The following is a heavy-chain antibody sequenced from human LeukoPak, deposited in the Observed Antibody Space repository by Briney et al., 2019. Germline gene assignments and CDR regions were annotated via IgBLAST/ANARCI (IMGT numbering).Heavy chain of an antibody. Sequence: GGSLRLSCAASGFTFSSYAMSWVRQAPGKGLEWVSAMSGSGGSTYYADSAKGRFTISRDNSKNTLYLQINSLRAEDTAVYYCAKHDCTVGVYHEYFQHWGQGTLVTVSS. D-gene: IGHD2-8*02. J-gene: IGHJ1*01. V-gene: IGHV3-23*01. CDR3: AKHDCTVGVYHEYFQH. CDR1: GFTFSSYA. CDR2: MSGSGGST.